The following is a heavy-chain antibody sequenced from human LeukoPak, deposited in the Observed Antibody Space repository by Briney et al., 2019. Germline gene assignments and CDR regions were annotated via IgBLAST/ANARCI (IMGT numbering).Heavy chain of an antibody. CDR3: ARVLSGSWDWFDP. J-gene: IGHJ5*02. Sequence: GESLRLSCAASGLTFSRYWIHWVRQGPGKGLEWVSRINPDGSTTTYADSVKGRFTIPRDNAKNTVYVQMNSLRAEDTAVYYCARVLSGSWDWFDPWGQGTLVTLSS. CDR2: INPDGSTT. V-gene: IGHV3-74*01. CDR1: GLTFSRYW. D-gene: IGHD3-22*01.